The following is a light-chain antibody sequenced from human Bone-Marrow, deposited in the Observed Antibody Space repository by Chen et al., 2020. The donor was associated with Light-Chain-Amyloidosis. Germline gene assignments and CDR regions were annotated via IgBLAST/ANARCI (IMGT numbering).Light chain of an antibody. CDR3: QHRSNWPLFT. J-gene: IGKJ3*01. V-gene: IGKV3-11*01. Sequence: EIVLTQSPATLSLSPGEGATLSCRASQSVSSYLAWYQQKPGQAPRLLIYDASNMATGIPARFSGSGSGTDFTLTISSLEPEDFAVYYCQHRSNWPLFTFGPGTKVHIK. CDR1: QSVSSY. CDR2: DAS.